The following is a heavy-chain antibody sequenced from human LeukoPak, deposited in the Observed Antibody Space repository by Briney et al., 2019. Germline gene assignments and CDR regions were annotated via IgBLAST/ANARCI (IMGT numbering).Heavy chain of an antibody. D-gene: IGHD3/OR15-3a*01. CDR2: INHSGST. Sequence: SETLSLTCAVYGGSFSGYYWSWIRQPPGKGLEWIGEINHSGSTNYNPSLKRRVTISVDTSKNQFSLKLSSVTAADTAVYYCARVDPWFDPWGQGTLVTVSS. CDR1: GGSFSGYY. J-gene: IGHJ5*02. CDR3: ARVDPWFDP. V-gene: IGHV4-34*01.